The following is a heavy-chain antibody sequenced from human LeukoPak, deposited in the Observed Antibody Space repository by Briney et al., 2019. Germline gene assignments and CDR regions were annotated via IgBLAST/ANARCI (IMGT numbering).Heavy chain of an antibody. J-gene: IGHJ5*02. CDR1: GGSISSSSYY. CDR2: IYYSGST. D-gene: IGHD6-13*01. V-gene: IGHV4-39*07. Sequence: PSETLSLTCTVSGGSISSSSYYWGWIRQPPGKGLEWIGSIYYSGSTYYNPSLKSRVTISVDTSKNQFSLKLSSVTAADTAVYYCAREQQRTYNWFDPWGQGTLVTVSS. CDR3: AREQQRTYNWFDP.